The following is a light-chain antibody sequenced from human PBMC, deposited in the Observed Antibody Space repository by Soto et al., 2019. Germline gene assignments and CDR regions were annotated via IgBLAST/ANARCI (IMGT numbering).Light chain of an antibody. CDR1: QSLIHSDGNTY. CDR3: MPGTSWPWT. J-gene: IGKJ1*01. Sequence: DVVMTQSPLSLPVTLGQPASISCRSSQSLIHSDGNTYLSWFQQRPGQSPRRLIYEVSERDSGGRGRFTGSGSGTDFTPKISGVVAKDVGVYYCMPGTSWPWTFGQGTEEEIK. V-gene: IGKV2-30*02. CDR2: EVS.